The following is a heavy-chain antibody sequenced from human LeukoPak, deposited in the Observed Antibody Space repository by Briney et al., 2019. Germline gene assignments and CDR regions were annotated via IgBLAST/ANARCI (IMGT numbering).Heavy chain of an antibody. D-gene: IGHD3-3*01. CDR1: GFTFSDYY. CDR3: GVSAISGVVASHYAFDI. V-gene: IGHV3-11*01. J-gene: IGHJ3*02. CDR2: ISSSGSTI. Sequence: PGGSLRLSCAASGFTFSDYYMSWIRQAPGKGLEWVSYISSSGSTIYYADSVKGRFTISRDNAKNSLYLQMNSLRAEDTAVYYCGVSAISGVVASHYAFDIWGQGTMVTVSS.